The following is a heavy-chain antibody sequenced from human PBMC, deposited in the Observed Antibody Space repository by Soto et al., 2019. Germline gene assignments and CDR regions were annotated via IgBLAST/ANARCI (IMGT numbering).Heavy chain of an antibody. Sequence: QVQLVQSGAEVRKPGALVKVSCKASGYTFSTSGMSWLRQAPGQGLEWMGWISTYNGDTNDAPKFQDRVTMTSDTSTSTVYMELRSLRSDDTAVYYCARAGAAPYYYYGMDVWGQGTRVTVSS. D-gene: IGHD2-15*01. CDR1: GYTFSTSG. J-gene: IGHJ6*02. CDR3: ARAGAAPYYYYGMDV. V-gene: IGHV1-18*01. CDR2: ISTYNGDT.